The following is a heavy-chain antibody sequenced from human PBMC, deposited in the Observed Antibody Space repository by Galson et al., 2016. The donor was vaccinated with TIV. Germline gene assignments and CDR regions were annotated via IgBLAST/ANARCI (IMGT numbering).Heavy chain of an antibody. CDR2: MSADNGDT. CDR1: GYTFRNYG. CDR3: ARIVDGSSALDV. V-gene: IGHV1-18*01. J-gene: IGHJ6*02. D-gene: IGHD1-26*01. Sequence: SVKVSCKASGYTFRNYGITWIRQAPGQGLEWMGWMSADNGDTTYAQKLRGRVLMTRDTSTNTAYMELRSLRSDDTAVYFCARIVDGSSALDVWGQGTPVTVSS.